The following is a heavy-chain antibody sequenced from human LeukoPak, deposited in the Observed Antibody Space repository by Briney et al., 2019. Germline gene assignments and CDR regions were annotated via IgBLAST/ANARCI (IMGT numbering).Heavy chain of an antibody. Sequence: PGGSLRLSCAASGFTFSSYWLHWVRQTPGKGLAWVSRINSDGSRTNYADSVKGRFTISRDNAKNSLYLQMNSLRAEDTAIYYCTRVGYIDEGIDYWGQGTLVTVSS. D-gene: IGHD5-24*01. CDR3: TRVGYIDEGIDY. V-gene: IGHV3-74*01. J-gene: IGHJ4*02. CDR2: INSDGSRT. CDR1: GFTFSSYW.